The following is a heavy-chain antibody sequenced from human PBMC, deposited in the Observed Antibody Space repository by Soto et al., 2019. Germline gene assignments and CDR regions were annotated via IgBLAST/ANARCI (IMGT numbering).Heavy chain of an antibody. CDR2: IIPNSGET. CDR3: ARGGLYSYPY. V-gene: IGHV1-2*02. Sequence: QVQLVQSGAEVKKPGASVKVSCQASGYTFNDYYMHWVRQAPGQGPEWMGWIIPNSGETNFAQTFRGRVTMTTDTSISTAFMELSRLTSDDTAVYYCARGGLYSYPYWGQGTLVTVSS. J-gene: IGHJ4*02. CDR1: GYTFNDYY. D-gene: IGHD3-16*02.